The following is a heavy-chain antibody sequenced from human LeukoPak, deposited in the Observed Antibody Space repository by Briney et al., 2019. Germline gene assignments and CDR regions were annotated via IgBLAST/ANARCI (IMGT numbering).Heavy chain of an antibody. CDR1: GGSISSYY. Sequence: SETLSLTCTVSGGSISSYYWSWIRQPPGKGLEWIGYIYYSGSTNYNPSLKSRVTISVDTSKNQFSLKLSSVTAADTAVYYCAGTRGYSYGLNHGMDVWGQGTTVTVSS. D-gene: IGHD5-18*01. V-gene: IGHV4-59*01. CDR3: AGTRGYSYGLNHGMDV. CDR2: IYYSGST. J-gene: IGHJ6*02.